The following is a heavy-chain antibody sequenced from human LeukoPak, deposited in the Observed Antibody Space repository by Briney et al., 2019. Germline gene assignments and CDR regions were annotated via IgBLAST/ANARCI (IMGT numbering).Heavy chain of an antibody. J-gene: IGHJ4*02. CDR3: AKKLGSSPGDFFDY. CDR2: INDNGGGT. D-gene: IGHD6-6*01. CDR1: GFIFSRYA. Sequence: PGGSLRLSCAASGFIFSRYAMSWVRQAPGKGLEWVSDINDNGGGTFYADSAKGRFTVSRDNSKNTLYMQMNSLRGGDTAVYYCAKKLGSSPGDFFDYWGQGTLVTVSS. V-gene: IGHV3-23*01.